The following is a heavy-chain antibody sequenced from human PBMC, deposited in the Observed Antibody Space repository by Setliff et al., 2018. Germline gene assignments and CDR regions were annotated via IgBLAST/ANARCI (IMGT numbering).Heavy chain of an antibody. J-gene: IGHJ5*02. Sequence: ASVKVSCKASGYTLTRYGISWVRQAPGQGLEWMGWISAYNGNTNYAQKLQGRVTMTTDTSTSTAYMELRSLRSDDTAVYYCARVNPTMITFGGVIVIWFDPWGQGTLVTV. CDR2: ISAYNGNT. D-gene: IGHD3-16*02. CDR3: ARVNPTMITFGGVIVIWFDP. CDR1: GYTLTRYG. V-gene: IGHV1-18*01.